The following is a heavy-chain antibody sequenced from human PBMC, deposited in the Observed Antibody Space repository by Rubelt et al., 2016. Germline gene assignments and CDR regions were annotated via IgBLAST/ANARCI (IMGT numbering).Heavy chain of an antibody. J-gene: IGHJ5*02. CDR1: GYTFTSYG. V-gene: IGHV1-18*01. CDR3: ASMYSSSWYRGWFDP. D-gene: IGHD6-13*01. Sequence: QVQLVQSGAEVKKPGASVKVSCKASGYTFTSYGISWVRQAPGQGLEWMGWISAYNGNTNYAQKVQGRVTMTTDTSTSTAYMGLRSLRSDDTAVYYCASMYSSSWYRGWFDPWGQGTLVTVSS. CDR2: ISAYNGNT.